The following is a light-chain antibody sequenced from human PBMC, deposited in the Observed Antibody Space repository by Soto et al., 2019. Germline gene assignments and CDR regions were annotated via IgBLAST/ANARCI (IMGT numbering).Light chain of an antibody. V-gene: IGKV3-20*01. J-gene: IGKJ1*01. Sequence: ETVLTQSPGTLSVSPGERATLSCRTSQSVSSSSLAWYQQKPGQAPRLLIYGASRRATGIPDRFSGSGSGTDFPLSISRLEPEDFAVYYCQDYGSSRSFGQGTKVEIK. CDR1: QSVSSSS. CDR3: QDYGSSRS. CDR2: GAS.